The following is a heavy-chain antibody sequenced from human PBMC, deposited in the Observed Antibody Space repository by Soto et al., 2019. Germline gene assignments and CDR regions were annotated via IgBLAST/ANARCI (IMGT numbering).Heavy chain of an antibody. CDR3: XRDRYSSGWYDLDY. CDR2: IWYDGSYK. V-gene: IGHV3-33*01. J-gene: IGHJ4*02. CDR1: GFTFSSYG. D-gene: IGHD6-19*01. Sequence: QVQLVDSGGGVVQPGRSLRLSCAASGFTFSSYGMHWVRQAPGKGLEWVAVIWYDGSYKYYADSVKGRFTISRDNSXXTXYXXXXXXRAEDTAVXXXXRDRYSSGWYDLDYWGQGTLVTVSS.